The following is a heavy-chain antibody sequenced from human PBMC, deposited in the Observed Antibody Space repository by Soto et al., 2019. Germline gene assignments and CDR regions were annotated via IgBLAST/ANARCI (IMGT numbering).Heavy chain of an antibody. V-gene: IGHV3-7*01. D-gene: IGHD3-10*01. CDR1: GFTFSRNW. CDR2: IKNDGSEE. Sequence: EVQLVESGGGLVQPGGSLRLTCAASGFTFSRNWMSWLRQAPGKGLEWVANIKNDGSEEWYVDSVKGRFTISRDNAKNLVYFQMSSLRVEDTAVYYCARDSARGTMDVWGKGTTVIVSS. J-gene: IGHJ6*03. CDR3: ARDSARGTMDV.